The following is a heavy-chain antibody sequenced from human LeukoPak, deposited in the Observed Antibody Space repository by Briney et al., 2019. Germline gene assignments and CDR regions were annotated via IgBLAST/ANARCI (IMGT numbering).Heavy chain of an antibody. CDR3: ARLGTRYCTSTSCHSQFDF. CDR1: GFTFDDYG. CDR2: INWNGGST. D-gene: IGHD2-2*01. V-gene: IGHV3-20*04. Sequence: GGSRRLSCAASGFTFDDYGMSWVRQAPGKGLGWVSGINWNGGSTGYADSVKGRFTISRDNAKNSLYLQMNSLRAEDTALYYCARLGTRYCTSTSCHSQFDFWGQGTLVTVSS. J-gene: IGHJ4*02.